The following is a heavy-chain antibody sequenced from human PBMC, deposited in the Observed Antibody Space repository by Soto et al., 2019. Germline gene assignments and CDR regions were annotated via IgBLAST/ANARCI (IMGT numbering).Heavy chain of an antibody. CDR2: ISSSSSPL. CDR3: ARDLTDDFWSGYYYGMAV. Sequence: EVQLVESGGGLVQPGGSLSLSCAASGFPFIKCRMNWVRQAPGKGLAGASYISSSSSPLYYADSVQGRFTVSRDNAKNSLYLQMNSLRDENTAVYYWARDLTDDFWSGYYYGMAVWGQGTTVTVSS. CDR1: GFPFIKCR. V-gene: IGHV3-48*02. D-gene: IGHD3-3*01. J-gene: IGHJ6*02.